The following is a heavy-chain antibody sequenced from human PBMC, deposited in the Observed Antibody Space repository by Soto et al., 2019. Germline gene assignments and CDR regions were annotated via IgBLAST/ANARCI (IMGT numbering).Heavy chain of an antibody. J-gene: IGHJ6*02. D-gene: IGHD7-27*01. CDR1: GGSISSSSYY. CDR3: AITSTGDNGMDV. V-gene: IGHV4-39*01. Sequence: TGSGGSISSSSYYWGWVRPPPGKGLEWIGSIYYSGSTYYNPSLKSRVTISVDTSKNQFSLKLSSVTAADTAVYYCAITSTGDNGMDVWAQGTTVTVSS. CDR2: IYYSGST.